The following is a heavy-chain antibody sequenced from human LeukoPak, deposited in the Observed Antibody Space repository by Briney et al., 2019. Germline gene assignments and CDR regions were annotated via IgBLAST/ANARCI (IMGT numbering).Heavy chain of an antibody. Sequence: SETLSLTCTVSGGSISSYYWSWIRRPPGKGLEWIGYIYYSGSTNYNPSLKSRVTISVDTSKNQFSLKLSSVTAADTAVYYCARARTYYYDSSGYYYFDYWGQGTLVTVSS. V-gene: IGHV4-59*01. CDR2: IYYSGST. CDR3: ARARTYYYDSSGYYYFDY. J-gene: IGHJ4*02. CDR1: GGSISSYY. D-gene: IGHD3-22*01.